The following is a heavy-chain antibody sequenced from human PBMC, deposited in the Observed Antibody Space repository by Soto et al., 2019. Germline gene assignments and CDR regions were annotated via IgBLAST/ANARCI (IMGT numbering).Heavy chain of an antibody. V-gene: IGHV1-69*13. J-gene: IGHJ4*02. D-gene: IGHD3-22*01. CDR1: GGTFSSYA. CDR3: ARDGYYDSSGYLPLPY. Sequence: SVKVSCKASGGTFSSYAISWVRQAPGQGLEWMGGIIPIFGTANYAQKFQGRVTITADESTSTAYMELSSLRSEDTAVYYCARDGYYDSSGYLPLPYWGQGTLVTVSS. CDR2: IIPIFGTA.